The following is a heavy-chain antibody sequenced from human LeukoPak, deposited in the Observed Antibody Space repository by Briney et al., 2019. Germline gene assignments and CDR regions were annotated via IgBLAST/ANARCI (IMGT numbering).Heavy chain of an antibody. Sequence: GGSLRLSCAASGFTFSHYAFHWVRQAPGKGLDWVAVIWSDGTNQYYADSVKGRFTISRDDSQKTLYREMNSLRTDYTAMYYCAKDAQRGFDYSNSLEYWGPGTLVTVSS. J-gene: IGHJ4*02. CDR1: GFTFSHYA. D-gene: IGHD4-11*01. CDR2: IWSDGTNQ. V-gene: IGHV3-33*06. CDR3: AKDAQRGFDYSNSLEY.